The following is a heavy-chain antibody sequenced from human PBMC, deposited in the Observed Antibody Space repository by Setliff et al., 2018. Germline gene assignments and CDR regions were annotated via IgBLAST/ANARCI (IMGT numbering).Heavy chain of an antibody. Sequence: GASVKVSCKVSGYTLTELSMHWVRQAPGKGLEWMGGFDPEDGETIYAQKLQGRVTMTTDTSTSTAYMELRSPRSDDTAVYYCARVRLGLPMVDYWGQGTLVTVSS. CDR3: ARVRLGLPMVDY. CDR1: GYTLTELS. D-gene: IGHD5-18*01. J-gene: IGHJ4*02. V-gene: IGHV1-24*01. CDR2: FDPEDGET.